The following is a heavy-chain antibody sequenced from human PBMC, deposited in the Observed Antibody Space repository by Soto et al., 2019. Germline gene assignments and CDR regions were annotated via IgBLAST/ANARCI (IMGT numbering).Heavy chain of an antibody. CDR2: IWYDGSNK. D-gene: IGHD6-13*01. Sequence: PGGSLRLSCAASGFTFSSYGMHWVRQAPGKGLEWVAVIWYDGSNKYYADSVKGRFTISRDNSKNTLYLQMNSLRAEDTAVYYCARRGCSSWYSDYYYGMDVWGQGTTVTVSS. J-gene: IGHJ6*02. CDR1: GFTFSSYG. V-gene: IGHV3-33*01. CDR3: ARRGCSSWYSDYYYGMDV.